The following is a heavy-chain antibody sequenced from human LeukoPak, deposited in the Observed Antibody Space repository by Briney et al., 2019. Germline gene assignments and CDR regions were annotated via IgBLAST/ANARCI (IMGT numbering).Heavy chain of an antibody. J-gene: IGHJ4*02. CDR1: GISFSSHG. Sequence: GGSLRLSCAASGISFSSHGMHWVRQAPGKGLEWVAVIWYDGSNIYYADSVKGRFTISRDNSKNTLYLQMNSLRAEDTALYYCARARNGYDSNGFSVLEYWGQGTLVTVSS. D-gene: IGHD3-22*01. CDR2: IWYDGSNI. CDR3: ARARNGYDSNGFSVLEY. V-gene: IGHV3-33*01.